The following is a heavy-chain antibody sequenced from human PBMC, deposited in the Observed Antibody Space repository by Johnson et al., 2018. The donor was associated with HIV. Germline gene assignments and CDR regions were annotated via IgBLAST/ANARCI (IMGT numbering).Heavy chain of an antibody. V-gene: IGHV3-53*01. J-gene: IGHJ3*02. CDR2: IYSGGGT. Sequence: VQLVESGGGLIQPGGSLRLSCAASGFTVSSNYMSWVRQAPGKGLEWVSVIYSGGGTYYADSVKGRFTISRDNSKNTLYLQMNSLRAEDTAVYYCARDTAMVHDAFDIWGQGTMVTVSS. CDR1: GFTVSSNY. CDR3: ARDTAMVHDAFDI. D-gene: IGHD5-18*01.